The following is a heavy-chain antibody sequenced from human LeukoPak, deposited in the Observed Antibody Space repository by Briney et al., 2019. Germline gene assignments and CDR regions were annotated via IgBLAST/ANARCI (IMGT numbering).Heavy chain of an antibody. Sequence: PGGSLRLSCAASGFTFSSYSMNWVRQAPGKGLEWVSSISSSSSYIYYADSVKGRFTIPRDNAKNSLYLQMNSLRAEDTAVYYCARRDFITIFGVVISGGFDPWGQGTLVTVSS. CDR3: ARRDFITIFGVVISGGFDP. CDR2: ISSSSSYI. J-gene: IGHJ5*02. D-gene: IGHD3-3*01. V-gene: IGHV3-21*01. CDR1: GFTFSSYS.